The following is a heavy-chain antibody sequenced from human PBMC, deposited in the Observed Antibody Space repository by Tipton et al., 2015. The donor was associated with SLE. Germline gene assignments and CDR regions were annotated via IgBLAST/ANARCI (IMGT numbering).Heavy chain of an antibody. D-gene: IGHD3-3*01. CDR1: GFTFSSYAM. CDR2: IYHSGST. Sequence: SLRLSCAASGFTFSSYAMSWVRQPPGKGLEWIGEIYHSGSTNYNPSLKSRVTISVDKSKNQFSLKLSSVTAADTAVYYCARGVNFWSGYTPSYYFDYWGQGTLVTVSS. V-gene: IGHV4-4*02. J-gene: IGHJ4*02. CDR3: ARGVNFWSGYTPSYYFDY.